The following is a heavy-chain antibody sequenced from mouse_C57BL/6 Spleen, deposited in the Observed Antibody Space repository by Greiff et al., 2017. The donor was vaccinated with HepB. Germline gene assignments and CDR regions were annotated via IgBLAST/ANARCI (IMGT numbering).Heavy chain of an antibody. CDR3: NTGTGTVFDY. J-gene: IGHJ2*01. CDR1: GFNIKDDY. CDR2: IDPENGDT. V-gene: IGHV14-4*01. Sequence: VQLKQSGAELVRPGASVKLSCTASGFNIKDDYMHWVKQRPEQGLEWIGWIDPENGDTEYASKFQGKAPITADTSSNTAYLQLSSLTSEDTAVYYCNTGTGTVFDYWGQGTTLTVSS. D-gene: IGHD4-1*01.